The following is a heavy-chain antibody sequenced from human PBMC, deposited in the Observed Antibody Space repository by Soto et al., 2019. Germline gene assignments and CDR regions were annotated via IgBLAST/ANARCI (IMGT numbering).Heavy chain of an antibody. D-gene: IGHD5-18*01. Sequence: ASVKVSCKASGYTFTNNDVSWVRQATGQGLEWMGWMNPGSGDTGYAQKFQGRVTMTRDISIATAYMELNSLTSEDTAIYYCARMESFGSLNWFDPWGQGXLVTVS. CDR1: GYTFTNND. V-gene: IGHV1-8*02. CDR2: MNPGSGDT. CDR3: ARMESFGSLNWFDP. J-gene: IGHJ5*02.